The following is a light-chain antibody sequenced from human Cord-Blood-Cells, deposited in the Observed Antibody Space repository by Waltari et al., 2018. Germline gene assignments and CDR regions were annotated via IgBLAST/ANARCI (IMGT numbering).Light chain of an antibody. CDR2: EGS. CDR1: SSDVGSYNL. Sequence: QSALTQPASVSGSPGQSITISCTGTSSDVGSYNLVSWYQQHPGKATKLMIYEGSKRPSGVSNRFSGSKSGNTASLTIPGLQAEDEADYYCCSYAGSSTLVFGGGTKLTVL. J-gene: IGLJ2*01. CDR3: CSYAGSSTLV. V-gene: IGLV2-23*01.